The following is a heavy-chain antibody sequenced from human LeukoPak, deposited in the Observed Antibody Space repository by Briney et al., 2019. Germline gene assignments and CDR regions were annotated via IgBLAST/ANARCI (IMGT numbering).Heavy chain of an antibody. V-gene: IGHV4-34*01. CDR2: INHSGST. CDR3: ARVRKDTAMAYFDY. D-gene: IGHD5-18*01. J-gene: IGHJ4*02. Sequence: SETLSLTCAVYGGSFSGYYWSWIRQPLGKGLEWIGEINHSGSTNYNPSLKSRVTISVDTSKNQFSLKLSSVTAADTAVYYCARVRKDTAMAYFDYWGQGTLVTVSS. CDR1: GGSFSGYY.